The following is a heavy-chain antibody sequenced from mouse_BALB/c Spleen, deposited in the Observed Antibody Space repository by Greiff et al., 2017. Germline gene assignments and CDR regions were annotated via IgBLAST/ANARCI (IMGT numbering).Heavy chain of an antibody. CDR3: ASMITTRGYYAMDY. CDR2: IDPANGNT. V-gene: IGHV14-3*02. D-gene: IGHD2-4*01. J-gene: IGHJ4*01. Sequence: VQLQQSGAELVKPGASVKLSCTASGFNIKDTYMHWVKQRPEQGLEWIGRIDPANGNTKYDPKFQGKATITADTSSNTAYLQLSSLTSEDAAVYYFASMITTRGYYAMDYWGQGTSVTVAS. CDR1: GFNIKDTY.